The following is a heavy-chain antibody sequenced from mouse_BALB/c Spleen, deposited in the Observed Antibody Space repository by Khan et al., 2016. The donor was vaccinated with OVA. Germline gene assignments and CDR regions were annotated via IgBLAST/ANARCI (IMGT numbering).Heavy chain of an antibody. Sequence: EVELVESGGDLVKPGGSLKLSCTASGFTFSTYGMSWVRQTPDKRLEWVATIRSGGTYTYYPDSVMGRFTISRDNAKNTLYLQMSSLRSEDTAMYYCARHWVGVMDYWGQGTSVTVSS. CDR2: IRSGGTYT. CDR1: GFTFSTYG. D-gene: IGHD1-1*01. CDR3: ARHWVGVMDY. V-gene: IGHV5-6*01. J-gene: IGHJ4*01.